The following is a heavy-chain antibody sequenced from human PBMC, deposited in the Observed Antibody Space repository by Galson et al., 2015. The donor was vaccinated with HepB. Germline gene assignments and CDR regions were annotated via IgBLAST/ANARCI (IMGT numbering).Heavy chain of an antibody. V-gene: IGHV1-18*01. CDR1: GYTFTSYG. D-gene: IGHD2-21*02. CDR2: ISAYNGNT. J-gene: IGHJ3*02. CDR3: ARVAVVTAMVWAFDI. Sequence: SCKASGYTFTSYGISWVRQAPGQGLEWMGWISAYNGNTNYAQKLQGRVTMTTDTSTSTAYMELRSLRSDDTAVYYCARVAVVTAMVWAFDIWGQGTMVTVSS.